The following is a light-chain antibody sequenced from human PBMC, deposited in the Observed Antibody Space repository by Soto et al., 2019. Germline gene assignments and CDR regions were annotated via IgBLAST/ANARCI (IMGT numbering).Light chain of an antibody. CDR3: EQTYSTPGT. Sequence: DIQMTQSPSSLSASVGDRVTVTCRTSQNIYNYLNWYQQNPGKAPKLLIYAASSVQSGVPLRFSGTGSGTEFTRTISSRHPEYLATYYCEQTYSTPGTFGQGTRLDVK. V-gene: IGKV1-39*01. J-gene: IGKJ5*01. CDR1: QNIYNY. CDR2: AAS.